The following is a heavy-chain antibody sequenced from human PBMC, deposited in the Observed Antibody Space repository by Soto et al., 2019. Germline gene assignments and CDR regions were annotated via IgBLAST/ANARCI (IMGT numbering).Heavy chain of an antibody. Sequence: SETLSLTCSVSGGSISSGCWTWFRRPPGKGLEWIGYIYYGGSINYNPSLKSRVIISVDTAKNQFSLRLSSVSAADTAVYYCTGAYYNVCGYSLDPWGQGTSVT. D-gene: IGHD3-10*01. J-gene: IGHJ5*02. V-gene: IGHV4-59*01. CDR1: GGSISSGC. CDR3: TGAYYNVCGYSLDP. CDR2: IYYGGSI.